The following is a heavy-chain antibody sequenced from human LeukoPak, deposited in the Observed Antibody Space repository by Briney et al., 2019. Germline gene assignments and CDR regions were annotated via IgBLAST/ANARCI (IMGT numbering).Heavy chain of an antibody. J-gene: IGHJ4*02. CDR3: ARGPLSGSFFYFDY. CDR2: INPSTGDT. Sequence: ASVKVYCKASGYTFTGYYIHWVRQAPGQGLEWMGWINPSTGDTNYAQKFQGRVTMTRDTSISTAYMELSNLRSDDTAVYYCARGPLSGSFFYFDYWGQETLVTVSS. CDR1: GYTFTGYY. V-gene: IGHV1-2*02. D-gene: IGHD1-26*01.